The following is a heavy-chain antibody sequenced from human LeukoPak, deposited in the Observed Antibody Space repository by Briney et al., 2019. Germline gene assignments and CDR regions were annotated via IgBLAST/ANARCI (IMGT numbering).Heavy chain of an antibody. CDR2: INSDGSST. CDR1: GFTFSTYW. J-gene: IGHJ6*03. D-gene: IGHD3-22*01. CDR3: ARAEYYYDSSGYYPRYYNYYYMDV. V-gene: IGHV3-74*01. Sequence: GGSLRLSCAASGFTFSTYWMHWVRQAPGKGLVWVSSINSDGSSTSYADSVRGRFTISRDNAKNTLYLQMNSLRAEDTAVFYCARAEYYYDSSGYYPRYYNYYYMDVWGKGTTVTISS.